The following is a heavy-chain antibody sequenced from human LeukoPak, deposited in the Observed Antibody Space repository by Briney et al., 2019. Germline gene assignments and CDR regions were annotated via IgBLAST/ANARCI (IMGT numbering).Heavy chain of an antibody. Sequence: PGGSLRLSCAASGFTFSSYWMSWVRQAPGKGLEWVANIKQDGSEKYYVDSVKGRFTISRDNSKNTLYLQMDSLRAEDTAVYYCARSVWVATIYYYYGMDVWGQGTTVTVSS. D-gene: IGHD5-24*01. V-gene: IGHV3-7*01. J-gene: IGHJ6*02. CDR2: IKQDGSEK. CDR1: GFTFSSYW. CDR3: ARSVWVATIYYYYGMDV.